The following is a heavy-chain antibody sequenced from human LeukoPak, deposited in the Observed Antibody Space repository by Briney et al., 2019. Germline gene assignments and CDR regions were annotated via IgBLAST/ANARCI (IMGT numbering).Heavy chain of an antibody. CDR3: ASKAGIAVAGDYFDY. D-gene: IGHD6-19*01. Sequence: AVKVSCKASGGTFSSYAISWVRAAPGQGLEWMGRIIPILGIANYAQKFQGRVTITADKSTSTAYMELSSLRSEDTAVYYCASKAGIAVAGDYFDYWGQGTLVTVSS. J-gene: IGHJ4*02. CDR2: IIPILGIA. CDR1: GGTFSSYA. V-gene: IGHV1-69*04.